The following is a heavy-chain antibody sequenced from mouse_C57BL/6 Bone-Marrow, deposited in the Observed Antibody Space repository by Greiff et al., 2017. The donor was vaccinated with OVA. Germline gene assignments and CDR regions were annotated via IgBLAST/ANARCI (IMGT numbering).Heavy chain of an antibody. CDR1: GFTFSSYA. CDR3: TRLLDAMDY. J-gene: IGHJ4*01. CDR2: ISSGGDYI. V-gene: IGHV5-9-1*02. Sequence: EVQRVESGAGLVKPGGSLKLSCAASGFTFSSYAMSWVRQTPEKRLEWVAYISSGGDYIYYADTVKGRFTISRDNARNTLYPQMSSLKSEDTAMYYCTRLLDAMDYWGQGTSVTVSS. D-gene: IGHD2-1*01.